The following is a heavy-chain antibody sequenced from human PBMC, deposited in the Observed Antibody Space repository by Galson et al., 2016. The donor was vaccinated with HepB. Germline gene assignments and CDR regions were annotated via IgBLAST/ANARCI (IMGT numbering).Heavy chain of an antibody. V-gene: IGHV3-15*01. CDR3: TTGGGNWALGMDV. J-gene: IGHJ6*02. Sequence: SLRLSCAASGFVFSGFSMNWVRQAPGKGLEWVGRIKSKTDGGTTDYAAPVKGRFTISRDDSKNTLYLQMNSLKTEDTAVYYCTTGGGNWALGMDVWGQGTTVTVSS. CDR2: IKSKTDGGTT. CDR1: GFVFSGFS. D-gene: IGHD1-1*01.